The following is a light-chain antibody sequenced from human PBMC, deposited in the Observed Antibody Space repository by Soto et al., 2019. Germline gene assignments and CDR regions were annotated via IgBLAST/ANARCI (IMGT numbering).Light chain of an antibody. V-gene: IGLV2-14*03. Sequence: QSVLTQPASVSGSPGQSITISCTGTSSDVGGYNYVSWYQQHPDKAPKLLIFDVRNRPSGVSNRFSGSKSGNTASLTISGLQAEDGADYYCSSYTTSGALVFGGGTKLTV. CDR1: SSDVGGYNY. CDR3: SSYTTSGALV. J-gene: IGLJ3*02. CDR2: DVR.